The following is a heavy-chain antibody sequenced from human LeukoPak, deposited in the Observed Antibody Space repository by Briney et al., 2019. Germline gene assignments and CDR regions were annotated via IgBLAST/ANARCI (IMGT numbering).Heavy chain of an antibody. CDR2: ISAYNGNT. CDR1: GYTFTNYG. J-gene: IGHJ4*02. V-gene: IGHV1-18*01. Sequence: ASVKVSCKASGYTFTNYGISWVRQAPGQGLEWMGWISAYNGNTNYVQKLLQGRVTMTTDTSTSTAYMELRSLRSDDTAVYYCARDGTLGLMAAALDYWGQGTLVTVSS. CDR3: ARDGTLGLMAAALDY. D-gene: IGHD6-13*01.